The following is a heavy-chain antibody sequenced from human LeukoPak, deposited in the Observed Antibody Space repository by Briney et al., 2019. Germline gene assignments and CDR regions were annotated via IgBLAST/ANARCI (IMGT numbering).Heavy chain of an antibody. CDR2: IYPDDSDT. CDR3: ARPNITSYYDSRGYDAFDV. CDR1: GYRFNAYW. J-gene: IGHJ3*01. Sequence: GKSLKISCKGSGYRFNAYWIAWGRQMPGKGLEWRGIIYPDDSDTSYSPSFQGQVTISADKSVSTACLQSVSLKASDPSMYYCARPNITSYYDSRGYDAFDVWGQGTMVTVYS. D-gene: IGHD3-22*01. V-gene: IGHV5-51*01.